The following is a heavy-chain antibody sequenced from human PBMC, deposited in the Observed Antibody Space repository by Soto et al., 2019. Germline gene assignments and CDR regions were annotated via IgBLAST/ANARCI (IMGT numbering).Heavy chain of an antibody. CDR2: INHSGST. J-gene: IGHJ1*01. V-gene: IGHV4-34*01. Sequence: SETLSLTCAVYGGSFSGYYWSWIRQPPGKGLEWIGEINHSGSTNYNPSLKSRVTISVDTSKNQFSLKLSSVTAADTAVYYCARGGRRPLYFPHWGQGTLVTVSS. CDR3: ARGGRRPLYFPH. CDR1: GGSFSGYY.